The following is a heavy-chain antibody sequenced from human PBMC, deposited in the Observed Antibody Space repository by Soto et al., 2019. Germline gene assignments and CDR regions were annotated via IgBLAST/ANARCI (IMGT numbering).Heavy chain of an antibody. CDR1: GGTFSSYA. CDR3: ARLDKFGGWRGGIDY. V-gene: IGHV1-69*13. CDR2: IIPIFGTA. D-gene: IGHD6-19*01. Sequence: GASVKVSCKASGGTFSSYAISWVRQAPGQGLEWMGGIIPIFGTANYAQKFQGRVTITADESTSTAYMELSSLRSEDTAVYYCARLDKFGGWRGGIDYWGQGTLVTVSS. J-gene: IGHJ4*02.